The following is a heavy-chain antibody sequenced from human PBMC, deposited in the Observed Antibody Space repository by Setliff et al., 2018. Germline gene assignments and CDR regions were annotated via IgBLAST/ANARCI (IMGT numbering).Heavy chain of an antibody. Sequence: SVKVSCKASGYTFTGYYMHWVRQAPGQGLEWMGGIIPIFGTADYAQKFQGRVTITADESTSTAYMELSSLRSEDTAVYYCAREDGTYYNFWSGYSTTPYYGMDVWGQGTTVTVSS. CDR3: AREDGTYYNFWSGYSTTPYYGMDV. D-gene: IGHD3-3*01. CDR1: GYTFTGYY. CDR2: IIPIFGTA. V-gene: IGHV1-69*13. J-gene: IGHJ6*02.